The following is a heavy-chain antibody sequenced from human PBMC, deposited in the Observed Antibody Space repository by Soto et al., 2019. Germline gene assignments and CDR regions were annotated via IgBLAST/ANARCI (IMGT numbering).Heavy chain of an antibody. CDR2: ISGYNGNA. Sequence: QVQLAQSGAEVKKPGASVKVSCTASGYKFSSYGISWVRQAPGQGLEWMGWISGYNGNANYAQKVQGRVTVTTDTSTTTAYMELRNLRSDDTAGYYCARVGLGTALATVDYWGQGTLVTVSS. CDR1: GYKFSSYG. D-gene: IGHD5-18*01. V-gene: IGHV1-18*01. CDR3: ARVGLGTALATVDY. J-gene: IGHJ4*02.